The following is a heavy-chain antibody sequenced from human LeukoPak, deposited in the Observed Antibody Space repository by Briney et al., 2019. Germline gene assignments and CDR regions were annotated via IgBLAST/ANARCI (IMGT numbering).Heavy chain of an antibody. D-gene: IGHD3-22*01. CDR3: ARGRTYYYDSSGSITYYFDY. J-gene: IGHJ4*02. V-gene: IGHV4-34*01. CDR1: GGSFSGYY. CDR2: INHSGST. Sequence: SETLSLTCAVYGGSFSGYYWSWIRQPPGKGLEWIGEINHSGSTNYNPSPKSRVTISVDTSKNQFSLKLSSVTAADTAVYYCARGRTYYYDSSGSITYYFDYWGQGTLVTVSS.